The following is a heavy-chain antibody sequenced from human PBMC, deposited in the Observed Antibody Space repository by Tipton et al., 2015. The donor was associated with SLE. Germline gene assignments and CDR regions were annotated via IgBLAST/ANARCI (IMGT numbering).Heavy chain of an antibody. D-gene: IGHD2-2*01. J-gene: IGHJ4*02. Sequence: LRLSCTASGFTFGDYAMSWFRQPPGKGLEWIGEINHSGSTNYNPSLKSRVTISVDTSKNQFSLKLSSVTAADTAVYYCAGPIVVVPAAKETTPGGFDYWGQGTLVTVSS. CDR1: GFTFGDYA. V-gene: IGHV4-34*08. CDR2: INHSGST. CDR3: AGPIVVVPAAKETTPGGFDY.